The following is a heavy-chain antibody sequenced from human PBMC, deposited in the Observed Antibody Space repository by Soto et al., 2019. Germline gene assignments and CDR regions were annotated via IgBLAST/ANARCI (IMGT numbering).Heavy chain of an antibody. V-gene: IGHV3-66*01. D-gene: IGHD3-3*01. CDR2: LYGGGGA. J-gene: IGHJ3*02. CDR3: ARGRPGGIIISPGGFDI. Sequence: EVPLVESGGGLVQPGGSLRLSCAVSGFSVSNIYMSWVRQAPGKGLEWVSVLYGGGGAYYADSVKGRFTISRDSSKNTLSLQMNSLRAEDTAVYYCARGRPGGIIISPGGFDIWGQGTMVTVSS. CDR1: GFSVSNIY.